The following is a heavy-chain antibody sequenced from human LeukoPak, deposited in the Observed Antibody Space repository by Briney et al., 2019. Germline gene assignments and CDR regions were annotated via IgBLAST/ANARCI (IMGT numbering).Heavy chain of an antibody. CDR2: INPNSGGT. Sequence: GASVKVSCKASGYTFTGYYMHWVRQDPGQGLEWMGWINPNSGGTNYAQKFQGRVTMTRDTSISTAYMELSRLRSDDTAVYYCARESTLVRGKGFDYWGQGTLVTVSS. CDR3: ARESTLVRGKGFDY. J-gene: IGHJ4*02. CDR1: GYTFTGYY. V-gene: IGHV1-2*02. D-gene: IGHD3-10*01.